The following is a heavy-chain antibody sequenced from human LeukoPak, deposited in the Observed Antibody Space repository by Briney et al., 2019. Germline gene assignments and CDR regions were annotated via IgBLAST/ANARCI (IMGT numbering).Heavy chain of an antibody. D-gene: IGHD1/OR15-1a*01. V-gene: IGHV2-5*02. CDR2: IYWDGDE. J-gene: IGHJ4*02. CDR1: GFFLSTAGVG. CDR3: VRGTVEGGHDY. Sequence: GPTLAKPTQTLTLTCTFSGFFLSTAGVGVGWIRQPPGKALEWLALIYWDGDERYSPSLKSRLTITKDTSENQVVLTMTNMDPVDTATYYCVRGTVEGGHDYWGQGTLVIVSS.